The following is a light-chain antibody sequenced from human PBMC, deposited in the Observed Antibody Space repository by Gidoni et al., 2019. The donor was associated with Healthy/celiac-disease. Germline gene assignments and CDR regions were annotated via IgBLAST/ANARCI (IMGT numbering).Light chain of an antibody. J-gene: IGKJ4*01. CDR1: QGISCY. CDR2: AAS. CDR3: QQYYSFPPT. Sequence: VIWMTQSPSLLSASTGDRVTIRCRTSQGISCYFAWYQQKPGKAPELLIYAASTLHSGVPSRFSGSGSGTDFTLTISCLQSEDFATYYCQQYYSFPPTFGGGTKVEIK. V-gene: IGKV1D-8*01.